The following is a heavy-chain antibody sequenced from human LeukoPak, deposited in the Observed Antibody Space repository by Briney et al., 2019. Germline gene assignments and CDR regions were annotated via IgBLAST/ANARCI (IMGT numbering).Heavy chain of an antibody. Sequence: GGSLRLSCAASGFTFSSYAIHWVRQAPGKGLEWVSAISGSGGSTYYADSVKGRFTISRDNSKNTLYLQMNSLRAEDTAVYYCAKDGTITIFGVASAAHYWGQGTLVTVSS. CDR1: GFTFSSYA. J-gene: IGHJ4*02. V-gene: IGHV3-23*01. CDR3: AKDGTITIFGVASAAHY. CDR2: ISGSGGST. D-gene: IGHD3-3*01.